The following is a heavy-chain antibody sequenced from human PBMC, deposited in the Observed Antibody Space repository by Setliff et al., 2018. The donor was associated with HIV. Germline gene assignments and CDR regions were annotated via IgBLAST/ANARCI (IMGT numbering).Heavy chain of an antibody. CDR1: GGSVTTYG. CDR3: ARPWGGLVQTANYFDS. J-gene: IGHJ4*02. CDR2: IIPIFGTT. D-gene: IGHD3-3*01. V-gene: IGHV1-69*13. Sequence: ASVKVSCKASGGSVTTYGITWVRQAPGQGLEWMGGIIPIFGTTKYAQRFQGRVTISADESTRTANMELSSLTVEDTAVYFCARPWGGLVQTANYFDSWGQGTLVTVSS.